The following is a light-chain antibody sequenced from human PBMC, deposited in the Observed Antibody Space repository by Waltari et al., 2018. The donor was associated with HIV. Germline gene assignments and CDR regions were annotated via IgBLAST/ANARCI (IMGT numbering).Light chain of an antibody. Sequence: IVLTQSPGTVSLSPGESAALSCRADETVSSGYLAWYQQKPGQDPRLLIYGASIRASGVPDRFIGSGSGTDFTLTISRLEPEDFAVYLCQQYGSSPLTFGGGTRVEI. V-gene: IGKV3-20*01. CDR3: QQYGSSPLT. J-gene: IGKJ4*01. CDR1: ETVSSGY. CDR2: GAS.